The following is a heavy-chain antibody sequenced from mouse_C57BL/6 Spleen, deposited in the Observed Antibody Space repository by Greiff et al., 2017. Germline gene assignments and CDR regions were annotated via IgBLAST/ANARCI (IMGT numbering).Heavy chain of an antibody. J-gene: IGHJ2*01. D-gene: IGHD2-3*01. CDR2: ISYDGSN. CDR1: GYSITSGYY. CDR3: ARASYDGYYLDY. V-gene: IGHV3-6*01. Sequence: EVKLMESGPGLVKPSQSLSLTCSVTGYSITSGYYWNWIRQFPGNKLEWMGYISYDGSNNYNPSLKNRISITRDTSKNQFFLKLNSVTTEDTATYYCARASYDGYYLDYWGQGTTLTVSS.